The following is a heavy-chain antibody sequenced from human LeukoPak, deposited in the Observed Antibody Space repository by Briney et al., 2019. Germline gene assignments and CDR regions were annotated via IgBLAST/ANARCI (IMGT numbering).Heavy chain of an antibody. CDR2: IYSGGST. J-gene: IGHJ4*02. Sequence: GGSLRLSCAASGFTVSSNYMSWVRQAPAKGLEWVSVIYSGGSTYYADSVKGRCTISRDNSKNTLYLQMNSLRAEDTAVYYCARDSWQDGTDYWGQGTLVTVSS. CDR1: GFTVSSNY. V-gene: IGHV3-53*01. CDR3: ARDSWQDGTDY. D-gene: IGHD1-1*01.